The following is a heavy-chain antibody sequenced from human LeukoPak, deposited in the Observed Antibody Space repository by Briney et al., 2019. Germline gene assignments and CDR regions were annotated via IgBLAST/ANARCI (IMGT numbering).Heavy chain of an antibody. V-gene: IGHV4-38-2*01. CDR3: ARRDGAFDI. CDR2: IYYSGST. J-gene: IGHJ3*02. CDR1: GFTFSSYS. Sequence: GSLRLSCAASGFTFSSYSMNWVRQPPGKGLEWIGSIYYSGSTYYNPSLKSRVTISVDTSKNQFSLKLSSVTAADTALYYCARRDGAFDIWGQGTMVTVSS. D-gene: IGHD5-24*01.